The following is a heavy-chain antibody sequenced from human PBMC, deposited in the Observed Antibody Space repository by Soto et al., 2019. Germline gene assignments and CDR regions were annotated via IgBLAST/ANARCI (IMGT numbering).Heavy chain of an antibody. Sequence: QLQLQESGPGLVKPSETLSLTCSVPGATIRSYNWRWVRQPPGTELEWIGYIYYSGSTNYNPTRKSRVTISVDTSENEFTLKLSSVTAADTAVYYCARRWGSVFDFWGQGTLVTVSS. J-gene: IGHJ4*02. CDR3: ARRWGSVFDF. D-gene: IGHD3-10*01. CDR1: GATIRSYN. V-gene: IGHV4-59*08. CDR2: IYYSGST.